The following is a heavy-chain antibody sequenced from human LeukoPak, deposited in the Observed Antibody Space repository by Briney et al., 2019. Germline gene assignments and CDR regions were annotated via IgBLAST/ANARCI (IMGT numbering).Heavy chain of an antibody. D-gene: IGHD2-15*01. J-gene: IGHJ6*02. CDR3: ARGGRYCSGGSCPKYGMDV. CDR2: IYYSGST. CDR1: GGSISSGDYY. V-gene: IGHV4-31*03. Sequence: PSETLSLTCTVSGGSISSGDYYWSWIRQHPGKGLEWIGYIYYSGSTYYNPSLKSRVTISVDTSKNQFSLKLSSVTAADTAVYYCARGGRYCSGGSCPKYGMDVWGQGTTVTVSS.